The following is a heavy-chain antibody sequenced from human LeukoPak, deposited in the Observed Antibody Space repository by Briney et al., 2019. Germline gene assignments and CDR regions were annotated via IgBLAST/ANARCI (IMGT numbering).Heavy chain of an antibody. CDR3: AREIVSGLDNYYYYMDV. V-gene: IGHV1-8*01. D-gene: IGHD1-26*01. J-gene: IGHJ6*03. Sequence: VSVKVSCKASGYTFTSYDINWVRQATGQGLEWMGWMNPNSGNTGYAQKFQGRVTMTRNTSISTAYMELSSLRSEDTAVYYCAREIVSGLDNYYYYMDVWGKGTTVTISS. CDR1: GYTFTSYD. CDR2: MNPNSGNT.